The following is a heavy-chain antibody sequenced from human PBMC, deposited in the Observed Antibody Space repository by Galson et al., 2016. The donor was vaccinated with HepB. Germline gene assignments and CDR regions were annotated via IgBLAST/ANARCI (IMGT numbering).Heavy chain of an antibody. J-gene: IGHJ4*02. V-gene: IGHV4-31*03. Sequence: LSLTCTVSGGSISSGDYYWNWIRQHPGKGLEWIGYIHYSGSADYNPSLKSRVTTSVDTSKNQFSLKVSSVTAADTAVYFCTRGPRTIYFDSWGQGTLVTVSS. CDR2: IHYSGSA. CDR1: GGSISSGDYY. D-gene: IGHD4/OR15-4a*01. CDR3: TRGPRTIYFDS.